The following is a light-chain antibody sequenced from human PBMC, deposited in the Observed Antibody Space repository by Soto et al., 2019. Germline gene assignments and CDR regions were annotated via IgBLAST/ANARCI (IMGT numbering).Light chain of an antibody. V-gene: IGKV4-1*01. CDR1: QSVLYISNNKNY. Sequence: DIVMTQSPDSLAVSLGERATINCKSSQSVLYISNNKNYLAWIQQKPGQPPKLLIYWASTRESGVPDRFSGSGSGTDFTITISSLQAEDVAVYYCQRYYRNFTFGGGTKVEIK. CDR2: WAS. CDR3: QRYYRNFT. J-gene: IGKJ4*01.